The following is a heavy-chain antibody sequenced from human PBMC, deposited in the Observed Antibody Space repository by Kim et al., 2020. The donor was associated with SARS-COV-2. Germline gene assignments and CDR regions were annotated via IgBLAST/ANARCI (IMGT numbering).Heavy chain of an antibody. CDR2: IKQDGSGK. CDR3: MGGAAGDY. J-gene: IGHJ4*02. Sequence: GGSLRLSCAASGFTFSNYWMTWVRQALGKGLEWVGSIKQDGSGKYYMDSVKGRFTISRDNAKNSLYLQMNSLRAEDTAVYYCMGGAAGDYWGQGTLVTVSS. CDR1: GFTFSNYW. D-gene: IGHD2-15*01. V-gene: IGHV3-7*03.